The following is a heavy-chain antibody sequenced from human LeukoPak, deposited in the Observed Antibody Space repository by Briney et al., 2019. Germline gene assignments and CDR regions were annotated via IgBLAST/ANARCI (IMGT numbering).Heavy chain of an antibody. CDR1: GYTFTSYG. J-gene: IGHJ4*02. V-gene: IGHV1-18*01. D-gene: IGHD3-22*01. CDR2: ISPYNGNT. CDR3: ARECGAYYYDSSGYCNDH. Sequence: ASVKVSCKASGYTFTSYGITWVRQAPGQGLEWMGWISPYNGNTNYALKLQGRFTMTTDTSTSTAYMDLRSLRSDDTAVYYCARECGAYYYDSSGYCNDHWGQGTLVTVSS.